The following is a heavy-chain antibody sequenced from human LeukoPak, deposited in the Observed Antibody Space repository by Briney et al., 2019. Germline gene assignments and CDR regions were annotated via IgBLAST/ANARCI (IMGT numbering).Heavy chain of an antibody. D-gene: IGHD1-26*01. Sequence: ASVKVSCKASGYSFTSYYMHWVRQAPGQGLEWMGFINPSGSSAAYAQKFQGRLTMTRDMFTSTDYMELTSLTSDDTAVYYCARDNSVGETAWWFDPWGQGTLVAVSS. CDR2: INPSGSSA. CDR3: ARDNSVGETAWWFDP. CDR1: GYSFTSYY. V-gene: IGHV1-46*01. J-gene: IGHJ5*02.